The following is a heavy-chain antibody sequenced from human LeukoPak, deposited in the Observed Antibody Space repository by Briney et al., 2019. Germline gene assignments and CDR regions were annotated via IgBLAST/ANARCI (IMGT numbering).Heavy chain of an antibody. Sequence: ASVKVSCKASGGTFISYAISWVRQAPGQGLEWMGWISAYNGNTNYAQKLQGRVTMTTDTSTSTAYMELRSLRSDDTAVYYCARRKYYYGSGSHRSEYYFDYWGQGTLVTVSS. CDR3: ARRKYYYGSGSHRSEYYFDY. V-gene: IGHV1-18*01. J-gene: IGHJ4*02. CDR2: ISAYNGNT. CDR1: GGTFISYA. D-gene: IGHD3-10*01.